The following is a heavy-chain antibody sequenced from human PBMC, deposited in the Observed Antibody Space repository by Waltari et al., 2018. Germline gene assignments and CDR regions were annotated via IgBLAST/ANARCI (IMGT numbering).Heavy chain of an antibody. Sequence: EVQLVESVGGFVQPGGSLSLSCAPSGSTYSMYWLIWVRQAPGKGLVWVSRSNSEGSSTSYADSVKGRFTISKDNAKNTVYLQMNSLRAEDTAIYYCARGARRTTVTTGWWYFDLWGRGTLVTVSS. D-gene: IGHD4-17*01. CDR1: GSTYSMYW. CDR3: ARGARRTTVTTGWWYFDL. J-gene: IGHJ2*01. V-gene: IGHV3-74*01. CDR2: SNSEGSST.